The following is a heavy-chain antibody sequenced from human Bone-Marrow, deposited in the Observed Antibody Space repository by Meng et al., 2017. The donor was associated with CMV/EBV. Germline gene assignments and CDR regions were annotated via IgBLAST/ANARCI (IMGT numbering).Heavy chain of an antibody. V-gene: IGHV3-33*06. CDR1: GFTFSSYG. CDR3: AKDTVADYYYYYGMDV. J-gene: IGHJ6*02. D-gene: IGHD6-19*01. CDR2: IWYDGSNK. Sequence: GGSLRLSCAASGFTFSSYGMHWVRQAPGKGLEWVAVIWYDGSNKYYADSVKGRFTISRDNSKNTPYLQMNSLRAEDTAVYYCAKDTVADYYYYYGMDVWGQGTTVTVSS.